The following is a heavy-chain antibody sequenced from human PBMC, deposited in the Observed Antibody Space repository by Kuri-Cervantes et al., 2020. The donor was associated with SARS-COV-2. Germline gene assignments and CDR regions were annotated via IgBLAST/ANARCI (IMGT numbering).Heavy chain of an antibody. D-gene: IGHD2-8*02. Sequence: ETLSLTCAASGFTFSSYWMSWVRQAPGKGLEWVANIKQDGSEKYYVDSVKGRFTISRDNAKNSLYLQMNSLRAEDTAVYYCARDTGGTMIYYYYYYGMDVWGQGTTVPSP. J-gene: IGHJ6*02. CDR2: IKQDGSEK. V-gene: IGHV3-7*01. CDR1: GFTFSSYW. CDR3: ARDTGGTMIYYYYYYGMDV.